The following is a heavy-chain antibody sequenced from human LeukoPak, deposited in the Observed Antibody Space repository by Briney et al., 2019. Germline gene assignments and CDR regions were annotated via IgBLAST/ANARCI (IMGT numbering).Heavy chain of an antibody. D-gene: IGHD6-19*01. Sequence: GGSLRLSCAASGFTFSTYAITWVRQGPGKGLEWVSAIRPDGDRTYYANSVRGRFTISRDKSKDTVYLQINGLRVEDTAVYYCAREHSGTRGWYTVDYWGQGTLVTVSS. J-gene: IGHJ4*02. V-gene: IGHV3-23*01. CDR1: GFTFSTYA. CDR2: IRPDGDRT. CDR3: AREHSGTRGWYTVDY.